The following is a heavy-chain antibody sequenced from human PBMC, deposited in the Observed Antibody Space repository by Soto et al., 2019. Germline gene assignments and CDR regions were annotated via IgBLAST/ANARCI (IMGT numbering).Heavy chain of an antibody. V-gene: IGHV3-11*01. Sequence: GSLRLSCAASGFTFTDYYMSWIRQAPGRGMEWVSYIRSSGSTIYYADSVTGRFTISRDNAKSSLYLQMNSLSAEDTAVHYGAREAVAANRFDPSSQGTLVT. CDR3: AREAVAANRFDP. J-gene: IGHJ5*02. CDR1: GFTFTDYY. CDR2: IRSSGSTI. D-gene: IGHD6-19*01.